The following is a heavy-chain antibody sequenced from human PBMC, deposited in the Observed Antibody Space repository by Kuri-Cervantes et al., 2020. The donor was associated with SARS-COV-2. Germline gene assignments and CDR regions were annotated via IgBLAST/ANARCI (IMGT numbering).Heavy chain of an antibody. V-gene: IGHV4-38-2*02. CDR3: ARTVTTTPDY. Sequence: GSLRLSCTVSGYSISSGYYWGWIRQPPGKGLEWIGSIYHSGSTYYNPSLKSRVTISVDTSKNQFSLKLSSVTAADTAVYYCARTVTTTPDYWCQGTLVTVSS. D-gene: IGHD4-11*01. CDR2: IYHSGST. J-gene: IGHJ4*02. CDR1: GYSISSGYY.